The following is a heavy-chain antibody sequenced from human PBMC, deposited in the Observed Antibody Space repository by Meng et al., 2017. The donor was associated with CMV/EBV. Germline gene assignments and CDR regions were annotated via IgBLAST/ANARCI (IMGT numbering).Heavy chain of an antibody. Sequence: VQLVQSGAAVKKAGGSVKASCKASGYNFTSYGISWVRQAPGQGLEWMGWISAYNGNTNYAQKLQGRVTMTTDTSTSTAYMELRSLRSDDTAVYYCARDLRPSTSPLDLWGRGTLVTVSS. V-gene: IGHV1-18*01. CDR3: ARDLRPSTSPLDL. J-gene: IGHJ2*01. D-gene: IGHD2-2*01. CDR2: ISAYNGNT. CDR1: GYNFTSYG.